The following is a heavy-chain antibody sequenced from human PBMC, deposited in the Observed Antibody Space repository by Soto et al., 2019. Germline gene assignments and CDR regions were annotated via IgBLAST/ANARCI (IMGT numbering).Heavy chain of an antibody. V-gene: IGHV4-39*01. D-gene: IGHD6-6*01. CDR2: IYYSGST. CDR3: ARRGSSEGLDY. Sequence: SETLSLTCSVSGGSIISSDHYWGWIRQSPGKGLEWIGSIYYSGSTNYNSSLKSRVTMYVDTSKNQFSLKLSSVTAADTAVYYCARRGSSEGLDYWGQGTLVTVS. J-gene: IGHJ4*02. CDR1: GGSIISSDHY.